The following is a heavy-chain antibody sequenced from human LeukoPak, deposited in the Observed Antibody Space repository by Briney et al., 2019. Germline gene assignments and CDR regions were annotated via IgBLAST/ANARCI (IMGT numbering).Heavy chain of an antibody. CDR2: INPNSGGT. V-gene: IGHV1-2*02. Sequence: GASVKVSCKASGYTFTGYYIHWVRQAPGQGLEWMGWINPNSGGTNYAQKFQGRVTMTRDTSISTAYMELSRLRSDDTAVYDCARDRGYYDTTSADYWGQGTLVTVSS. CDR1: GYTFTGYY. D-gene: IGHD3-22*01. CDR3: ARDRGYYDTTSADY. J-gene: IGHJ4*02.